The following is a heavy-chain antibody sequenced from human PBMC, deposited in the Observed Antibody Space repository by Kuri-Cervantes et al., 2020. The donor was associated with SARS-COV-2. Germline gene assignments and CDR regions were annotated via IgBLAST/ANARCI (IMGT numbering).Heavy chain of an antibody. V-gene: IGHV1-46*01. CDR2: INPSGGST. Sequence: ASVKVSCKASGYTFTSYYMHWVRQAPGQGLEWMGIINPSGGSTSYAQKFQGRVTMTRDTSTSTVYMELSSLRSEDTAVYYCARDPLKPWYNWNEGDAFDIWGRGTAVTVSS. J-gene: IGHJ3*02. D-gene: IGHD1-20*01. CDR1: GYTFTSYY. CDR3: ARDPLKPWYNWNEGDAFDI.